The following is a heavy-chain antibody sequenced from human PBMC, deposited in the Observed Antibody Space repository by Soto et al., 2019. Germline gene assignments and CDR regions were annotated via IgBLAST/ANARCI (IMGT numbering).Heavy chain of an antibody. J-gene: IGHJ3*02. CDR3: ATGLRIFGVVIMRMSAFDI. Sequence: KKHRASVKVSCKVSGYTLTELSMHWVRQAPGKGLEWMGGFDPEDGETIYAQKFQGRVTMTEDTSTDTAYMELSSLRSEDTAVYYCATGLRIFGVVIMRMSAFDIWGQGTMVTVSS. CDR2: FDPEDGET. CDR1: GYTLTELS. V-gene: IGHV1-24*01. D-gene: IGHD3-3*01.